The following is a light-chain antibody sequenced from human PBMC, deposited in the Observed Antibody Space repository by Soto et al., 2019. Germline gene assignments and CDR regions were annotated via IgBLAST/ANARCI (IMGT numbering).Light chain of an antibody. CDR2: GGS. CDR1: QAISSY. V-gene: IGKV1-9*01. J-gene: IGKJ1*01. CDR3: QQYYSYPRA. Sequence: DIQLTQSPSFLSASVGDRVTVTCRASQAISSYLVWYQQKPGRAPKLLIYGGSTLQTGVPSRFSGSGSGTEFTLTISGLQPEDFANYYCQQYYSYPRAFGQGTKVEIK.